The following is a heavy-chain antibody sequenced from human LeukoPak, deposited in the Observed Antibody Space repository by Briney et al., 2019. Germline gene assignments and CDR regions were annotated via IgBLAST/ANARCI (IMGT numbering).Heavy chain of an antibody. CDR3: ARGSGSLDY. CDR2: IYSGGST. J-gene: IGHJ4*02. V-gene: IGHV3-66*01. D-gene: IGHD3-10*01. CDR1: GFTFSDYY. Sequence: GGSLRLSCAASGFTFSDYYMSWIRQAPGKGLEWVSVIYSGGSTYYADSVKGRFTISRDNSKNTLYLQMNSLRAEDTAVYYCARGSGSLDYWGQGTLVTVSS.